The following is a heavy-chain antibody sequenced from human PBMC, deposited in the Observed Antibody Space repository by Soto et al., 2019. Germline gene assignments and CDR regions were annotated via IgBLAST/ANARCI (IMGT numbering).Heavy chain of an antibody. V-gene: IGHV3-23*01. D-gene: IGHD3-10*01. Sequence: EVQLLESGGGLVQPGGSLRLSCAASGFTFRNYAMIWVRQAPGKGLEWVSGISGSGGSTYYADSVKGRFTISTDNSKNTLYLQVNSLRAEDTAVYYCAIGPLDYVSRPEYWCQGTLVTVSS. CDR3: AIGPLDYVSRPEY. J-gene: IGHJ4*02. CDR1: GFTFRNYA. CDR2: ISGSGGST.